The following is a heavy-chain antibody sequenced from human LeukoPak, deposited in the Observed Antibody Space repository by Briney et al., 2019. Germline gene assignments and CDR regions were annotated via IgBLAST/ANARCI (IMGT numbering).Heavy chain of an antibody. V-gene: IGHV4-61*02. CDR3: ARVAEYQLLTSRFDP. CDR2: TYTSGST. CDR1: GGSISSGSYY. D-gene: IGHD2-2*01. J-gene: IGHJ5*02. Sequence: PSETLSLTCTVSGGSISSGSYYWSWIRQPAGKGLEWIGRTYTSGSTNYNPSLKSRVTISVDTSKNQFSLKLSSVTAADTAVYYCARVAEYQLLTSRFDPWGQGTQVTVSS.